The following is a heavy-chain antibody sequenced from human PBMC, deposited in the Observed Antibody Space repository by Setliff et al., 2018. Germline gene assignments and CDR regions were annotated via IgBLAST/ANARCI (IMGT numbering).Heavy chain of an antibody. CDR2: ISSSSSYI. V-gene: IGHV3-21*01. J-gene: IGHJ6*03. CDR3: ARDLNVDDCGGDCHLPFYYYYLDV. Sequence: PGGSLSLSCAASGFTFSTYSMNWVRQAPGRGLEWVSSISSSSSYIFYAESLKGRFTISRDNAKNSLYLQINSLRADDTAVYYCARDLNVDDCGGDCHLPFYYYYLDVWGKGTTVTVSS. CDR1: GFTFSTYS. D-gene: IGHD2-21*02.